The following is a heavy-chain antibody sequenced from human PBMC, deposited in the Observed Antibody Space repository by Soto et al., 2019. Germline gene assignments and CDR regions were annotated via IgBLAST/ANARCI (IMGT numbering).Heavy chain of an antibody. CDR1: GFTFSNAW. D-gene: IGHD2-15*01. CDR3: LRGGGRHRYYFDY. CDR2: IKSKTDGGTT. Sequence: EVQLVESGGGLVKPGGSLRLSCAASGFTFSNAWMSWVRQAPGNGLEWVGRIKSKTDGGTTDYAAPVKGRFTISRDDSNTTLYLQMNSLKTGDPAVYYCLRGGGRHRYYFDYWGQGTLVTVSS. V-gene: IGHV3-15*01. J-gene: IGHJ4*02.